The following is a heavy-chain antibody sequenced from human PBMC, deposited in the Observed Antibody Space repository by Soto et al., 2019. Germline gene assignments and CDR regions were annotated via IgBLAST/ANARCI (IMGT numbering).Heavy chain of an antibody. CDR1: GVSLGSNYY. J-gene: IGHJ4*02. V-gene: IGHV4-4*02. CDR2: MSHIGSV. Sequence: QVLLQESGPGLVQPSGTLSLSCVVSGVSLGSNYYWGWVRQPPGKGLEWLGDMSHIGSVNYHPSLKSRVTISMDKSQNQFSLKLDSMTAADTAVYYCARSLGWYAVDYWGQGTLVIVSS. D-gene: IGHD6-19*01. CDR3: ARSLGWYAVDY.